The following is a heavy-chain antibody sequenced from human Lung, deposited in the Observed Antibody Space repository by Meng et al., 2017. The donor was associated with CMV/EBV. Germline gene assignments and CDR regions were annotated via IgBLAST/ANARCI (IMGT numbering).Heavy chain of an antibody. CDR2: IYYSGST. Sequence: TCTVSGGSVRSGSYYWSWIRQPPGKGLEWIGYIYYSGSTNYNPSLKSRVTISADTSKNQFSLRLSSVTAADTAVYYCARAGPGWFDPWGQGTLVTVSS. CDR1: GGSVRSGSYY. V-gene: IGHV4-61*01. J-gene: IGHJ5*02. CDR3: ARAGPGWFDP.